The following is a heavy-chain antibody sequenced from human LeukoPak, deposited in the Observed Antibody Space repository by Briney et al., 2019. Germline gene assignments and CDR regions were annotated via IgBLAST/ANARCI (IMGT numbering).Heavy chain of an antibody. D-gene: IGHD3-22*01. CDR3: ARSSGSFDY. Sequence: GGSLRLSCAASGFTFSSYGMHWVRQAPGKGLEWVSVIYSGGSTYYADSVKGRFTISRDNSKNTLYLQMNSLRAEDTAVYYCARSSGSFDYWGQGTLVTVSS. J-gene: IGHJ4*02. V-gene: IGHV3-NL1*01. CDR1: GFTFSSYG. CDR2: IYSGGST.